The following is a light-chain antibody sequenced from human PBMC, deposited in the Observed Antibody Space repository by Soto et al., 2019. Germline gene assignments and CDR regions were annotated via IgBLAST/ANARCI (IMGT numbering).Light chain of an antibody. CDR3: ASWDDSLNGWV. V-gene: IGLV1-44*01. CDR2: NNN. J-gene: IGLJ3*02. CDR1: SSNIGGNT. Sequence: QSALTQPPSASATPGQRVTISCSGSSSNIGGNTVSWYQQLPGTAPKLLIYNNNQRPSGVPDQISGSKSGTSASLAISGLQSDDEADYYCASWDDSLNGWVFGGGTQLTVL.